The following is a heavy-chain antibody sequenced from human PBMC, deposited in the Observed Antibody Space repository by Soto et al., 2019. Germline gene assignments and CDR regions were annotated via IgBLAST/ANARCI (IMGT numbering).Heavy chain of an antibody. CDR2: TSWNSGSI. CDR1: GFTFDDYA. CDR3: AKDKGARGIAVAGAIDY. Sequence: GGSLRLSCAASGFTFDDYAMHWVRQAPGKGLEWVSGTSWNSGSIGYADSVKGRFTISRDNAKNSLYLQMNSLRAEDTALYYCAKDKGARGIAVAGAIDYWGQGTLVTVSS. J-gene: IGHJ4*02. D-gene: IGHD6-19*01. V-gene: IGHV3-9*01.